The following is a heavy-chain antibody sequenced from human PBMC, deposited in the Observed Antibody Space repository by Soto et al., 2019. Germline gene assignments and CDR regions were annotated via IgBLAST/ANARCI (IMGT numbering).Heavy chain of an antibody. CDR1: GYTFTSYG. CDR2: ISAYNGNT. Sequence: VKVSCKASGYTFTSYGISWVRQAPGQGLEWMGWISAYNGNTNYAQKLQGRVTINPDTSKNQFSLQLNSVTPEDTAIYYCASYNFDYWGQGTLVTVSS. J-gene: IGHJ4*02. D-gene: IGHD1-1*01. V-gene: IGHV1-18*01. CDR3: ASYNFDY.